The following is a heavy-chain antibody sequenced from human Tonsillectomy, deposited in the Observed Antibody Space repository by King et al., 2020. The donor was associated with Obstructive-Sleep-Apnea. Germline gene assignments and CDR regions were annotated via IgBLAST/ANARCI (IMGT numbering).Heavy chain of an antibody. J-gene: IGHJ5*02. V-gene: IGHV3-30*18. D-gene: IGHD6-6*01. CDR3: AKNEASISAVSTDPIA. CDR2: ISYDGRNK. CDR1: GFTFNSYG. Sequence: VQLVESGGGVVQPGRSLRLSCAASGFTFNSYGMYWVRQAPGKGLEGLAVISYDGRNKNYADSVKGRFTISRDNSKNPLYLKMNSRRAEDTAMYYCAKNEASISAVSTDPIAWGQGTLVTVSS.